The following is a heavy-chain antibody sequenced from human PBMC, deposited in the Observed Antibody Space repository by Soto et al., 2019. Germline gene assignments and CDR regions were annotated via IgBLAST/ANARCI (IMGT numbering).Heavy chain of an antibody. J-gene: IGHJ6*02. V-gene: IGHV1-2*04. D-gene: IGHD3-3*01. CDR3: ARGYYPYDFWSGYSNYYYYGMDV. CDR2: INPNSGGT. CDR1: GYTFTGYY. Sequence: VASVKVSCKASGYTFTGYYMHWVRQAPGQGLEWMGWINPNSGGTNYAQKFQGWVTMTRDTSISTAYMELSRLRSDDTAVYYCARGYYPYDFWSGYSNYYYYGMDVWGQGTTVTVSS.